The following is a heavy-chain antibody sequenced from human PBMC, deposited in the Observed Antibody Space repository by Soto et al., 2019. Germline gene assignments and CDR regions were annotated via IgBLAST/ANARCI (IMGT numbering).Heavy chain of an antibody. V-gene: IGHV1-18*01. Sequence: QVQLVQSGYEVKEPGASVTVSCKASGYTFNNYGITWVRQAPGQGLEWIGWISAYNGNANYAQKFQGRVILTRDTSTSTAYRELRSLRSDDTAVYYCARGTRRFGELFDAFDIWGQGTMVPVSS. J-gene: IGHJ3*02. CDR3: ARGTRRFGELFDAFDI. D-gene: IGHD3-10*01. CDR1: GYTFNNYG. CDR2: ISAYNGNA.